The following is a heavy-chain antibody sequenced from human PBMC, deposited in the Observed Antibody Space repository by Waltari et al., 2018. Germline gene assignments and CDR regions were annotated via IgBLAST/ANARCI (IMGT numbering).Heavy chain of an antibody. D-gene: IGHD2-2*01. Sequence: EVHLVESGGGLVRPGESLRRSCAASGFSFSVYAMNWVRQAPGKVLEWVAYISTGSDTIQYADSVKGRFTISRDDATNSLYLHMNRLRAEDSAVYYCASLYAYWGQGTLVSVSS. J-gene: IGHJ4*02. CDR2: ISTGSDTI. CDR1: GFSFSVYA. CDR3: ASLYAY. V-gene: IGHV3-48*01.